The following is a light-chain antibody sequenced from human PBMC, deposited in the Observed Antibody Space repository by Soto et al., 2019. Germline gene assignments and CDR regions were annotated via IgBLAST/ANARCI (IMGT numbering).Light chain of an antibody. V-gene: IGKV3-15*01. CDR1: QSVSSN. Sequence: EIVMTQSPATLSASPGERATLSCTASQSVSSNLAWYQQKPGQAPRLLIYGASTRATGIPARFSGSGSGTDFTLTISSLQSEDFAGYYCQEYNNWPPMNTFGQGAKLEIK. CDR2: GAS. CDR3: QEYNNWPPMNT. J-gene: IGKJ2*01.